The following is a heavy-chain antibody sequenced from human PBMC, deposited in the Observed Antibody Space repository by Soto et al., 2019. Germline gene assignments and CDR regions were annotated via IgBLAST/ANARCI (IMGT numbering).Heavy chain of an antibody. CDR1: GFTFSSSW. Sequence: GSLRLSCVASGFTFSSSWMTWACQAPGKGLEWVANIKQDGSQKYYVDSVKGRFTISRDNDKTSLYLQMNSLRADDTAVYYCERDGYYYDTDVWGHGTKVSVS. J-gene: IGHJ6*02. CDR3: ERDGYYYDTDV. CDR2: IKQDGSQK. V-gene: IGHV3-7*03.